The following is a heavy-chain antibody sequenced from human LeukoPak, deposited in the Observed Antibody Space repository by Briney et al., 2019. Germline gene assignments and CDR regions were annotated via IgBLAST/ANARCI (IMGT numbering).Heavy chain of an antibody. D-gene: IGHD6-6*01. J-gene: IGHJ4*02. CDR2: IWYDGSKI. CDR1: GFTFSSYG. Sequence: GGSLRLSCAASGFTFSSYGMHWVRQAPGKGLEWVVVIWYDGSKIYYADSVKGRFTISRDNSKNTLYLQMNSLRAEDTAVYYCAKSRGRFSSSWTAFDSWGQGTLVTVSS. V-gene: IGHV3-33*06. CDR3: AKSRGRFSSSWTAFDS.